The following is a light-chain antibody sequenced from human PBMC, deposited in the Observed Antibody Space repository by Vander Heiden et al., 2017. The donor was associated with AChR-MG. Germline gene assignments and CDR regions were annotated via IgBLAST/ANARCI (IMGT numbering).Light chain of an antibody. CDR3: CSYAGSSSLI. J-gene: IGLJ2*01. CDR2: EVS. V-gene: IGLV2-23*02. CDR1: NSDVGGYNL. Sequence: QSALTQPASVSGSPGQSITISCTGSNSDVGGYNLVSWYQQHPGEALNLMIYEVSRRPAGVSSRFSVSKSGNTASLTISGLQSDDEADYHCCSYAGSSSLIFGGGTKLTVL.